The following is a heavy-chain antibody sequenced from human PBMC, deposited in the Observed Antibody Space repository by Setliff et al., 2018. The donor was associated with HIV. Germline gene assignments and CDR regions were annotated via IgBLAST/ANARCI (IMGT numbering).Heavy chain of an antibody. CDR3: TRSRSDWIQVRFDP. Sequence: ASVKVSCKTSGYTFTNYYVRWVRQAPGQGLEWMGVITPNGGSANYAQKFQGRVTMTSDTSTSTVYMGLRNLRSDDTAVYFCTRSRSDWIQVRFDPWGQGTLVTVSS. D-gene: IGHD6-19*01. V-gene: IGHV1-46*01. J-gene: IGHJ5*02. CDR2: ITPNGGSA. CDR1: GYTFTNYY.